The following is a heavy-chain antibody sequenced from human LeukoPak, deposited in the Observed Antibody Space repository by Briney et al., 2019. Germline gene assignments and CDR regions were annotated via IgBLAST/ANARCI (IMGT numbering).Heavy chain of an antibody. CDR1: GFTFSDYY. CDR2: IKQDGSEK. Sequence: PGGSLRLSCAASGFTFSDYYMSWIRQAPGKGLEWVANIKQDGSEKYYVGSVEGRFTISRDNAKNSLYLQMNSLRAEDTAVYYCAGPYDFWSGYYWDWGQGTLVTVSS. J-gene: IGHJ4*02. CDR3: AGPYDFWSGYYWD. D-gene: IGHD3-3*01. V-gene: IGHV3-7*01.